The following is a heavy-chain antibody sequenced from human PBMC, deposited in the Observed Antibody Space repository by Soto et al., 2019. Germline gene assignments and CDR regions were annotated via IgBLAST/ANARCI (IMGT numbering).Heavy chain of an antibody. CDR1: GGTFSSYA. Sequence: GASVKVSCKASGGTFSSYAISWVRQAPGQGLEWMGGIIPIFGTANYAQKFQGRVTITADESTSTAYMELSSLRSEDTAVYYCARGYCSGGSCYDEDYYYGMDVWGQGTTVTVSS. J-gene: IGHJ6*02. CDR3: ARGYCSGGSCYDEDYYYGMDV. CDR2: IIPIFGTA. V-gene: IGHV1-69*13. D-gene: IGHD2-15*01.